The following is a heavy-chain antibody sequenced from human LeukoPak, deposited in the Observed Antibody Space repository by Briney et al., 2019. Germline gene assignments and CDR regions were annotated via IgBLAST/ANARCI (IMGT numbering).Heavy chain of an antibody. CDR2: ISYDGSNK. CDR1: GFTFSSYA. CDR3: ARGVSIQLWSCFDY. J-gene: IGHJ4*02. Sequence: PGGSLRLSCAASGFTFSSYAMHWVRQAPGKGLEWVAVISYDGSNKYYADSVKGRFTISRDNSKNTLYLQMNSLRSEDTAVYYCARGVSIQLWSCFDYWGQGTLVTVSS. D-gene: IGHD5-18*01. V-gene: IGHV3-30-3*01.